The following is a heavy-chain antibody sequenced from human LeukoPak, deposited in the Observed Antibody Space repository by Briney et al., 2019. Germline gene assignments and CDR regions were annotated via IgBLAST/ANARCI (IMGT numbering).Heavy chain of an antibody. Sequence: GESLKISCKGSGYSFTSYWIAWVRQMPGKGLEWMGIIYPGDSDTRYSPSFQGQVTISADKSISTAYLQWSSLKASDTAMYYCASPQRYCSGGSCYSFPFDYWGQGTLGTVSS. V-gene: IGHV5-51*01. J-gene: IGHJ4*02. CDR3: ASPQRYCSGGSCYSFPFDY. D-gene: IGHD2-15*01. CDR1: GYSFTSYW. CDR2: IYPGDSDT.